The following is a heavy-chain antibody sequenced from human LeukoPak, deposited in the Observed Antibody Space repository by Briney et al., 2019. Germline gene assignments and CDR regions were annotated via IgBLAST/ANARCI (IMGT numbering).Heavy chain of an antibody. Sequence: SETLSLTCTVSGGSLSCYYWSWIRQPPGEGLEWIAHIYYRGSTSYNPSLKSRLTISVDTSKNQFSLKLTSVTAADTAVYYCARASAHRGIAVAGVYWYFDLWGRGTLVTVSP. D-gene: IGHD6-19*01. CDR1: GGSLSCYY. CDR2: IYYRGST. V-gene: IGHV4-59*01. J-gene: IGHJ2*01. CDR3: ARASAHRGIAVAGVYWYFDL.